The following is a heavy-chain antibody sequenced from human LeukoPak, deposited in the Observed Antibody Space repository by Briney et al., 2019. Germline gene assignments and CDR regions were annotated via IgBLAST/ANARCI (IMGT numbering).Heavy chain of an antibody. CDR1: GYSFTSYW. J-gene: IGHJ4*02. D-gene: IGHD1-26*01. CDR2: IDPSDSYT. Sequence: KRGESLKIPCKGSGYSFTSYWIGWVRQMPGKGLEWMGRIDPSDSYTNYSPSFQGHVTISADKSISTAYLQWNSLKASDTAIYYCARQEYSGSYYVYWGQGTLVTVSS. CDR3: ARQEYSGSYYVY. V-gene: IGHV5-10-1*01.